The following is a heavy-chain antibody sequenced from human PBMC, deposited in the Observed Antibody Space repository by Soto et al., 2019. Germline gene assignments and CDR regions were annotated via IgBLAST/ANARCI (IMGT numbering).Heavy chain of an antibody. Sequence: SVKVSCKASGGTFSSYAISWVRKVPGQGLEWMGGIIPIFGTANYAQKFQGRVTITADESTSTAYMELSSLRSEDTAVYYCATHYYDSSGYYYVLAYWGQGTLVTGSS. CDR2: IIPIFGTA. CDR3: ATHYYDSSGYYYVLAY. V-gene: IGHV1-69*13. J-gene: IGHJ4*02. D-gene: IGHD3-22*01. CDR1: GGTFSSYA.